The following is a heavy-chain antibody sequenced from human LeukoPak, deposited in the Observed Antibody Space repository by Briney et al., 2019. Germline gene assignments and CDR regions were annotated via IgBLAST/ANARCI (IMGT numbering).Heavy chain of an antibody. V-gene: IGHV4-30-2*01. J-gene: IGHJ6*02. D-gene: IGHD6-13*01. CDR3: ARADTLATAGYGLDV. CDR1: GVSISSGGYS. Sequence: SQTLSLTCAVSGVSISSGGYSWSWIRQPPGKGLEWIGYIHHSGSTYYNPSLKSRVTISVDRSKNQFSLKLSSVTAADTAMYYCARADTLATAGYGLDVWGQGTSVTVSS. CDR2: IHHSGST.